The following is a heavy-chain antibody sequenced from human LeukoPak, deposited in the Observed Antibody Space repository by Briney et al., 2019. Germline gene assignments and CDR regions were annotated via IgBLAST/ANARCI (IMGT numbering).Heavy chain of an antibody. Sequence: SETLSLTCAAYGGSVSVYYWSWIRQPPGKGLEWIGEISHRGRTHYNPSLKGRVTMSVDTSKNQFALEVDSVTAADTAVYYCARIPLYFLEPFDYWGQGILVTVSS. J-gene: IGHJ4*02. CDR2: ISHRGRT. CDR1: GGSVSVYY. CDR3: ARIPLYFLEPFDY. D-gene: IGHD3-3*01. V-gene: IGHV4-34*01.